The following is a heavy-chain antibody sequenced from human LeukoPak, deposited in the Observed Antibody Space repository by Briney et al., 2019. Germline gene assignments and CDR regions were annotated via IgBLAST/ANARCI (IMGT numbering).Heavy chain of an antibody. Sequence: PSETLSLTCAVYGGSFSGYYWSWIRQHPGKGLEWIGYIYYSGSTYYNPSLKSRVTISVDTSKNQFSLKLSSVTAADTAVYYCANYVWGSYRERDAFDIWGQGTMVTVSS. CDR2: IYYSGST. V-gene: IGHV4-31*11. J-gene: IGHJ3*02. CDR3: ANYVWGSYRERDAFDI. CDR1: GGSFSGYY. D-gene: IGHD3-16*02.